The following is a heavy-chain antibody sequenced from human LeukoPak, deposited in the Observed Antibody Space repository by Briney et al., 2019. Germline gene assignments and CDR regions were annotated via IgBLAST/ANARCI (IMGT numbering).Heavy chain of an antibody. V-gene: IGHV4-30-2*01. J-gene: IGHJ3*02. CDR1: GGSISSGGYS. D-gene: IGHD7-27*01. CDR3: ARGGTGDDAFDI. CDR2: IYHSGST. Sequence: SETLSLTCAVSGGSISSGGYSWSWIRQPPGKGLEWIGYIYHSGSTYYNPSLKSRVTISVDRSKNQFSLKLSSVTAADTAVYYCARGGTGDDAFDIWGQGTMVTVSS.